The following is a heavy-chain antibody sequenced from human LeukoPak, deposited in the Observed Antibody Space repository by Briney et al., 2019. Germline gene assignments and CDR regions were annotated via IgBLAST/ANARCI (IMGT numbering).Heavy chain of an antibody. J-gene: IGHJ5*02. CDR3: ARDRISLTPTKYCSGGSCYDWFDP. CDR2: ISAYNGNT. Sequence: GASVKVSCKASGYTFTSYGISWVRQAPGQGLEWMGWISAYNGNTNYAQKLQGRVTMTTDTSTSTAYMELRSLRSDDTAVYYCARDRISLTPTKYCSGGSCYDWFDPWGQGTLVTVSS. CDR1: GYTFTSYG. D-gene: IGHD2-15*01. V-gene: IGHV1-18*01.